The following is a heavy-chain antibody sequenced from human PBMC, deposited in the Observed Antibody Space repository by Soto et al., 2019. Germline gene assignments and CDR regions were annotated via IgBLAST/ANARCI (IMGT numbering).Heavy chain of an antibody. Sequence: SEPLCLPCAVSGDSIIGTHWLRWVRRPPGKGLEFIGETHHSRGTNYNPSLRSRVTMSLDKSKNQLSLILYSVTAADTGVYYCARYSAASGTYYFDYWGQGTLVTVSS. CDR3: ARYSAASGTYYFDY. V-gene: IGHV4-4*02. D-gene: IGHD6-13*01. CDR2: THHSRGT. J-gene: IGHJ4*01. CDR1: GDSIIGTHW.